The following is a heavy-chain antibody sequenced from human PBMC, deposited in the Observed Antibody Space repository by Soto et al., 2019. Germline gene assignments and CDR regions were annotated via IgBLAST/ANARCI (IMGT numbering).Heavy chain of an antibody. CDR3: AKDLVGVSTIDYYIDY. J-gene: IGHJ4*02. D-gene: IGHD2-15*01. CDR1: GFTFSTYA. V-gene: IGHV3-23*01. CDR2: ISGSGGST. Sequence: PGGSLRLSCAASGFTFSTYAMSWVRQAPGKGLEWVSAISGSGGSTYYADSVKGRFTISRDNSENTLYLQMNSLRAEDTAVYYCAKDLVGVSTIDYYIDYWGRGTLVTVSS.